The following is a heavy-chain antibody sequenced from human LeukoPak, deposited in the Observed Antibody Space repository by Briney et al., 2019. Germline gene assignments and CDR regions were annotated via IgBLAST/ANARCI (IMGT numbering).Heavy chain of an antibody. CDR1: GGSISSYY. D-gene: IGHD3-22*01. V-gene: IGHV4-4*07. J-gene: IGHJ5*02. CDR2: THTSGST. Sequence: SETLSLTCTVSGGSISSYYWSWLRQPAGKGLEWIGRTHTSGSTNYNPSLKSRVTMSGDTSKNQFSLKLSSVTAADTAVYYCAREAYYYDSSGYPVGQGTLVTVSS. CDR3: AREAYYYDSSGYP.